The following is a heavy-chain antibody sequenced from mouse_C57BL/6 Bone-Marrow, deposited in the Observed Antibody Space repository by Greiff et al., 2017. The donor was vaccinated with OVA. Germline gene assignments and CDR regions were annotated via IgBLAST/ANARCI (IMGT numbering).Heavy chain of an antibody. J-gene: IGHJ3*01. Sequence: QVQLKESGAELVRPGSSVKLSCKASGYTFTSYWMDWVKQRPGQGLEWIGNIYPSDSETHYNQKFKDKATLTVDKSSSTAYMQLSSLTSEDSAVYYCARELTGTCAYWGQGTLVTVSA. CDR2: IYPSDSET. D-gene: IGHD4-1*01. V-gene: IGHV1-61*01. CDR1: GYTFTSYW. CDR3: ARELTGTCAY.